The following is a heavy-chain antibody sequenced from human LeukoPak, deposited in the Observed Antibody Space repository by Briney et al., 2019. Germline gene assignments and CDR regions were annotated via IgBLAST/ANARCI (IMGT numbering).Heavy chain of an antibody. CDR3: ASWCYGSGSCDGMDV. CDR1: GFTFSSYE. CDR2: ISSSGSTI. Sequence: GGSLRLSCAASGFTFSSYEMNWVRQAPGKGLEGVSYISSSGSTIYYADSVKGRFTISRDNAKNSLYLQMNSLRAEDTAVYYCASWCYGSGSCDGMDVWGQGTTVTVSS. D-gene: IGHD3-10*01. V-gene: IGHV3-48*03. J-gene: IGHJ6*02.